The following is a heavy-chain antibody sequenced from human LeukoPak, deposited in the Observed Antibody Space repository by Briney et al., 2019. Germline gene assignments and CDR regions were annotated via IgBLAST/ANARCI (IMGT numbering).Heavy chain of an antibody. D-gene: IGHD6-6*01. CDR1: GFTFSSYG. J-gene: IGHJ4*02. Sequence: GGSLRLSCAASGFTFSSYGMHWVRQAPDKGLEWVAVISYDGSNKYYADSVKGRFTISRDNSKNTLYLQMNSLRAKDTAVYYCAKGRSYSSSSEEDYWGQGTLVTVSS. CDR3: AKGRSYSSSSEEDY. CDR2: ISYDGSNK. V-gene: IGHV3-30*18.